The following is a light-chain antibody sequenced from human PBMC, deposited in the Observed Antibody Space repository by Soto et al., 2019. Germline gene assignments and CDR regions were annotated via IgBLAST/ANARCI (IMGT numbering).Light chain of an antibody. Sequence: DIQMTQSPSTLSASVGDRVTITCRASQSISSWLAWYQQKPGKAPKLLIYKASSLESGVPSRFSGSGSGTEFTLTISSLQPDDFATYYCQHYNSYSEAFGQGTKGDSK. CDR1: QSISSW. CDR2: KAS. J-gene: IGKJ1*01. CDR3: QHYNSYSEA. V-gene: IGKV1-5*03.